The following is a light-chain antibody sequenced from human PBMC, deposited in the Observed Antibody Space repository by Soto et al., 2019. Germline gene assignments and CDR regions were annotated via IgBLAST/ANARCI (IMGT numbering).Light chain of an antibody. CDR1: SSNIGADYD. CDR3: LSYDRSLRGRV. CDR2: SNT. Sequence: QSVLTQPPSVSGAPGQTVTISCTGSSSNIGADYDVHWYQQLPGTAPKLLIYSNTYHPSGVPDRFSGSRSGTSASLAITGLQAEDEADYYCLSYDRSLRGRVFGTGTKLTVL. V-gene: IGLV1-40*01. J-gene: IGLJ1*01.